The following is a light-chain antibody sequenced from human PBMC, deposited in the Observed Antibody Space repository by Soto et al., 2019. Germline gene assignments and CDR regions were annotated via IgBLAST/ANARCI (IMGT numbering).Light chain of an antibody. V-gene: IGLV2-8*01. Sequence: QSVLTQPPSASGSPGQSVTISCTGTSSDVGSSYVSWYRQHPGKAPKLMIYEVDQRPSGVPDRFSGSKSGNTASLTVSGLQAEDEADYYCSSYAGSNNGAVFGGGTKVTVL. CDR2: EVD. J-gene: IGLJ2*01. CDR3: SSYAGSNNGAV. CDR1: SSDVGSSY.